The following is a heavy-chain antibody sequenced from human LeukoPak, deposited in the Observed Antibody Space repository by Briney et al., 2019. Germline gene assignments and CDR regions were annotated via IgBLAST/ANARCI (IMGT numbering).Heavy chain of an antibody. V-gene: IGHV4-28*01. Sequence: SETLSLTCSVSGGSISSNHWWGWIRQPPGKGLEWIGYIFYAGSTYYNPSLKSRVTMSVDTSKNQFSLKLSSVTAADTAVYYCAGGGGAHWGQGTLVTVSS. J-gene: IGHJ4*02. CDR3: AGGGGAH. CDR2: IFYAGST. D-gene: IGHD3-16*01. CDR1: GGSISSNHW.